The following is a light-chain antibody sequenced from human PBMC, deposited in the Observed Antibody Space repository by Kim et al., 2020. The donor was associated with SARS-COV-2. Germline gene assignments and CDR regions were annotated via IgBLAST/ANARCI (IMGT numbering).Light chain of an antibody. J-gene: IGKJ1*01. V-gene: IGKV3-15*01. CDR3: QQYDNWPRT. CDR1: QSIRNN. CDR2: GAS. Sequence: VSPGERATLSHRASQSIRNNLGWYQQRPGQAPTLLIYGASTRATGIPARFSGSGSGTEFTLTISSLLSEDFAVYYCQQYDNWPRTFGQGTKVDIK.